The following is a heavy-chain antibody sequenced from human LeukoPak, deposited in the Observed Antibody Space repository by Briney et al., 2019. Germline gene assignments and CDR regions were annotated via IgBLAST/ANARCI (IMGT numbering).Heavy chain of an antibody. D-gene: IGHD5-18*01. Sequence: GGSLRLTCAASGFTFSSYAMGWARQAPGKGLEWISAITASGGNTYYADSVKGRFTISRDNSKNTLYLQVNSLRAEDTAVYYCANGNGYSYGRYYFDYWGQGTLVTVSS. CDR3: ANGNGYSYGRYYFDY. CDR1: GFTFSSYA. V-gene: IGHV3-23*01. CDR2: ITASGGNT. J-gene: IGHJ4*02.